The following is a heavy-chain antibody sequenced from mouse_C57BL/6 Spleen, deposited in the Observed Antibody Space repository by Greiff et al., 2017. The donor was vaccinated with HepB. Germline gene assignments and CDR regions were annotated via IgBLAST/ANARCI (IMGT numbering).Heavy chain of an antibody. CDR1: GYAFSSYW. CDR3: ARDYYGSSYRYFDV. J-gene: IGHJ1*03. D-gene: IGHD1-1*01. V-gene: IGHV1-80*01. Sequence: QVQLQQSGAELVKPGASVKISCKASGYAFSSYWMNWVKQRPGKGLEWIGQINPGDGDTNYNGKFKGKATLTADKSSSTAYMQLSSLTSEDSAVYFCARDYYGSSYRYFDVWGTGTTVTVSS. CDR2: INPGDGDT.